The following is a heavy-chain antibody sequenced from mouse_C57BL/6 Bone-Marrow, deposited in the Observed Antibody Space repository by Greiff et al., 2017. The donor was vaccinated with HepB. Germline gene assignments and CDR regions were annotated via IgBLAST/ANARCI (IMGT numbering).Heavy chain of an antibody. V-gene: IGHV1-5*01. Sequence: EVQLQQSGTVLARPGASVKMSCKTSGYTFTSYWMHWVKQRPGQGLEWIGAIYPGNSDTSYNQKFKGKAKLTAGTAASTAYMELSSLTNEDSAVYYCTRSPSYASSGDYWGQGTTLTVSS. D-gene: IGHD1-1*01. CDR2: IYPGNSDT. CDR3: TRSPSYASSGDY. J-gene: IGHJ2*01. CDR1: GYTFTSYW.